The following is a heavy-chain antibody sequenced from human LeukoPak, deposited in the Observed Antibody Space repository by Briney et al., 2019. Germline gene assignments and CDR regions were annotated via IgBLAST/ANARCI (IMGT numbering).Heavy chain of an antibody. D-gene: IGHD6-19*01. CDR3: AKDRLSVAGRGTYYYYGMDV. Sequence: GGSLRLSCAASGFTFSSYAMSWVRQAPGKGLEWVSAISGSGGSTYYADSVKGRFTISRDNSKNTLYLQMNSLRAEDTAVYYCAKDRLSVAGRGTYYYYGMDVWGQGTTVTVSS. CDR1: GFTFSSYA. V-gene: IGHV3-23*01. CDR2: ISGSGGST. J-gene: IGHJ6*02.